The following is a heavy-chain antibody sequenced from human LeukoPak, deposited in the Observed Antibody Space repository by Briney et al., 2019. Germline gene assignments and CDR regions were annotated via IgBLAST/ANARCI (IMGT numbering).Heavy chain of an antibody. J-gene: IGHJ5*02. D-gene: IGHD3-16*02. Sequence: ASVKVSCKASGYTFTSYDINWVRQATGQGLEWMGWMNPNSGNTGYAQKFQGRVTMTEDTSTDTAYMELSSLRSEDTAVYYCATDLVEDWFDPWGQGTLVTVSS. CDR1: GYTFTSYD. V-gene: IGHV1-8*01. CDR3: ATDLVEDWFDP. CDR2: MNPNSGNT.